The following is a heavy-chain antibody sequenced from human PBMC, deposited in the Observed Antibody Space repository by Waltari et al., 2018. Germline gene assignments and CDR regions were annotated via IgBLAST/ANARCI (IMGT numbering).Heavy chain of an antibody. Sequence: QVRLQESGPGLVKTSETLSLICSVSGASITHYFWSWFRQSAGKGLEWIGRVHGSGTTDYNASLTSRLIMSVDTSKNEISLRLASVTAADTAVYYCTRDRLAGDGFDPWGQGTLVTVSS. V-gene: IGHV4-4*07. CDR1: GASITHYF. CDR2: VHGSGTT. D-gene: IGHD6-13*01. J-gene: IGHJ5*02. CDR3: TRDRLAGDGFDP.